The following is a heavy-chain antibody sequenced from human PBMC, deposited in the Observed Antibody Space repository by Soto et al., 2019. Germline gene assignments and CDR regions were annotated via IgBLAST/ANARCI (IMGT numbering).Heavy chain of an antibody. CDR1: GFSFSRFA. CDR2: ITYDGSNQ. Sequence: QVQLVESGGDVVQPGRSLRLSCAGSGFSFSRFAIHWVRQAPGKGLEWVAVITYDGSNQYYADSVKGRFTVSRDNSRSTVSLQMNNLRSEDPAIYYCARLFGGYSGSHADEFDIWGQGTMVPVSS. D-gene: IGHD1-26*01. V-gene: IGHV3-30-3*01. CDR3: ARLFGGYSGSHADEFDI. J-gene: IGHJ3*02.